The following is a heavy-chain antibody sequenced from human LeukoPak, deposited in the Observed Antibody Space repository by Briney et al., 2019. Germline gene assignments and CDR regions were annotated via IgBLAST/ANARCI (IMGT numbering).Heavy chain of an antibody. Sequence: PGGSLTLSCAVSGLTFSGFSMQWVRQAPGEGREYVSYISGRGDGTVYADSVKGRFNISRDNSKSTLYLQMGSLRPEDMAVYYCARSGELSAMVRGVIKHYYYDGMDVWGQGTTVTVSS. J-gene: IGHJ6*02. V-gene: IGHV3-64*02. CDR1: GLTFSGFS. CDR2: ISGRGDGT. CDR3: ARSGELSAMVRGVIKHYYYDGMDV. D-gene: IGHD3-10*01.